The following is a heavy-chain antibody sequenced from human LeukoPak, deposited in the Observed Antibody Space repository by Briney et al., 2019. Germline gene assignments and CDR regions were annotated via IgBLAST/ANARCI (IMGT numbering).Heavy chain of an antibody. CDR3: ASGNNYYDPSGYYSLFDS. D-gene: IGHD3-22*01. CDR2: IYQGGTT. CDR1: GHFNSSSHW. V-gene: IGHV4-4*02. J-gene: IGHJ4*02. Sequence: SETLSLTCAVSGHFNSSSHWCSWVRQPPGKRLEWIGEIYQGGTTIYNPSLESRVTMSVDKSRKQVSLRLTSVTAADTAVYYCASGNNYYDPSGYYSLFDSWGQGTLVTVSS.